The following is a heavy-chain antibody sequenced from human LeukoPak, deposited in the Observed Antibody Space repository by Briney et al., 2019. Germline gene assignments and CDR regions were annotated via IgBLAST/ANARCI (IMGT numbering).Heavy chain of an antibody. V-gene: IGHV3-48*02. D-gene: IGHD3-3*01. J-gene: IGHJ4*02. Sequence: GGSLRLSCVASGFTFNTYSMNWVRQAPGKGLEWVSYISSSNSTIYYADSVKGRFSISRDNAKNSLYLQMNSLRDEDTAVYYCARDPRRTAFGVVAKFDSWGQGTLVTVSP. CDR2: ISSSNSTI. CDR3: ARDPRRTAFGVVAKFDS. CDR1: GFTFNTYS.